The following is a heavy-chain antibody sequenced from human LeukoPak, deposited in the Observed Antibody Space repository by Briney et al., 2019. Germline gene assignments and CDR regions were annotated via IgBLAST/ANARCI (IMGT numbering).Heavy chain of an antibody. CDR2: IYYSGNT. CDR3: ARGLGLLRAFDI. CDR1: GGSISSGDYY. Sequence: SETLSLTCTVSGGSISSGDYYWSWIRQPPGKGLEWIGYIYYSGNTYYNPSLKSRVTISVDTSKNQFSLKLSSVTATDTAVYYCARGLGLLRAFDIWGQGTMVTVSS. V-gene: IGHV4-30-4*08. J-gene: IGHJ3*02. D-gene: IGHD3-16*01.